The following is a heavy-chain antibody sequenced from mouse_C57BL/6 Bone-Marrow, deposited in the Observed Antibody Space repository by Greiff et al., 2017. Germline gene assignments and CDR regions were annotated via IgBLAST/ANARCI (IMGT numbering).Heavy chain of an antibody. D-gene: IGHD1-1*01. V-gene: IGHV5-6*01. CDR2: ISSGGSYT. CDR3: ARPYYDGSSYWYFDV. Sequence: EVKLVESGGDLVKPGGSLKLSCAASGFTFSSYGMSWVRQTPDKRLEWVATISSGGSYTYYPDSVKGRFTISRDNAKNTLYLQMSSLKSEDTAMYYCARPYYDGSSYWYFDVWGTGTTVTVSS. J-gene: IGHJ1*03. CDR1: GFTFSSYG.